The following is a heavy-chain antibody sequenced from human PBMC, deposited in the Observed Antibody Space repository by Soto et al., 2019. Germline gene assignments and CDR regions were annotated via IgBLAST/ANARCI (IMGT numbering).Heavy chain of an antibody. Sequence: SETLSLTCTVSGGSISSYYWRWIRQPPGKGLEWIGYIHYSGSTNYNPSLKNRVTISVDTSKNQFSLNLNSVTAADTAVYYCARVTASGYDGLRVDYRAQRTLVTGS. J-gene: IGHJ4*02. CDR2: IHYSGST. D-gene: IGHD5-12*01. CDR1: GGSISSYY. V-gene: IGHV4-59*01. CDR3: ARVTASGYDGLRVDY.